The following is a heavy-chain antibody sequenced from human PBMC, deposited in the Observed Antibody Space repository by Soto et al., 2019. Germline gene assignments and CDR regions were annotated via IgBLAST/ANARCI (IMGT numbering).Heavy chain of an antibody. Sequence: QLQLQESGSGLVKPSQTLSLTCAVSGGSISSGNSYSWSWIRQPPGKGLERIGSISHTASTSYNPSLKCRVTMSVAKSKNQFSLKLSSVTAADMAVYYCARAVAPYLGTWFDPWGQGTLVIVSS. D-gene: IGHD3-16*01. CDR3: ARAVAPYLGTWFDP. CDR1: GGSISSGNSYS. V-gene: IGHV4-30-2*01. J-gene: IGHJ5*02. CDR2: ISHTAST.